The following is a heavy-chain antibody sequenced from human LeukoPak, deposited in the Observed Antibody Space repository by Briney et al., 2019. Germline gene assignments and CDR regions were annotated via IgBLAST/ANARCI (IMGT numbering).Heavy chain of an antibody. D-gene: IGHD4-23*01. V-gene: IGHV1-69*13. J-gene: IGHJ4*02. Sequence: ASVKVSCKASGGTFSSYAISWVRQAPGQGLEWMGGIIPIFGTANYAQKFQGRVTITADESTSTAYMELSSLRSEDTAVYYCARSPSYGGNSFFDDWGQGTLVTVSS. CDR3: ARSPSYGGNSFFDD. CDR2: IIPIFGTA. CDR1: GGTFSSYA.